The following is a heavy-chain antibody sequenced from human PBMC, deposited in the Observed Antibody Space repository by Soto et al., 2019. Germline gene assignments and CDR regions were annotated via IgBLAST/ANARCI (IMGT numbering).Heavy chain of an antibody. CDR2: SGSSGAT. Sequence: EVQLVESGGGPVQRGGSLRLSCAASGFTFSSHAMSWVRQSQGKGPEWVAASGSSGATYFADSVKGRFIISRDNSKNTLFLEMNSLSPEDTGVYFCAKKGSGGNWFDTWGQGTLVTVS. J-gene: IGHJ5*02. CDR3: AKKGSGGNWFDT. CDR1: GFTFSSHA. V-gene: IGHV3-23*04.